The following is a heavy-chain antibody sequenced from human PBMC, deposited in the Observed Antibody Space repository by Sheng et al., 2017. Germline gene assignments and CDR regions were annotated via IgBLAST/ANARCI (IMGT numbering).Heavy chain of an antibody. J-gene: IGHJ5*02. V-gene: IGHV3-23*01. D-gene: IGHD6-19*01. CDR3: AKGSYTSGWS. CDR1: GFTFTSYA. CDR2: ISESGGGT. Sequence: EVQLLESGGGLVQPGGSLRLSCAASGFTFTSYAMNWVRQAPGKGLEWVSSISESGGGTYYADSVKGRFTISRDNSKNTLYLLVNSLGADDTAVYYCAKGSYTSGWSWGQGTLVTVSS.